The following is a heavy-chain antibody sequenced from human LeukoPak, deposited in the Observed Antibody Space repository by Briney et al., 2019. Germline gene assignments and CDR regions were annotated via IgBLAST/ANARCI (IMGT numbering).Heavy chain of an antibody. CDR1: GFTFSDYY. CDR3: ARGILSGSYYFDY. D-gene: IGHD1-26*01. J-gene: IGHJ4*02. Sequence: GGSLRLSCAASGFTFSDYYMSWIRQAPGKGLEWVSYISSSGSTIYYADSVKGRFTISRDNAKNSLYLQMSSLRAEDTAVYYCARGILSGSYYFDYWGQGTLVTVSS. CDR2: ISSSGSTI. V-gene: IGHV3-11*04.